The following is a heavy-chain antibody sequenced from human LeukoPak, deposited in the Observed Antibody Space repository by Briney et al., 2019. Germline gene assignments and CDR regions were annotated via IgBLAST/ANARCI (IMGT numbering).Heavy chain of an antibody. V-gene: IGHV4-34*01. J-gene: IGHJ4*02. CDR3: ASLYNEDY. CDR2: INHSGST. D-gene: IGHD1-14*01. CDR1: GGSFSGYY. Sequence: SETLSHTCAVYGGSFSGYYWSWIRQPPGKGLEWIGEINHSGSTNYNPSLKSRVTISVDTSKNQFSLKLSSVTAADTAVYYCASLYNEDYWGQGTLVTVSS.